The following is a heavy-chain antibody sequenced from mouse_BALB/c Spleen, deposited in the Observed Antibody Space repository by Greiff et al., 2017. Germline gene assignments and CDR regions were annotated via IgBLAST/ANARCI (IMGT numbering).Heavy chain of an antibody. CDR2: IWAGGST. Sequence: QVQLKQSGPGLVAPSQSLSITCTVSGFSLTSYGVHWVRQPPGKGLEWLGVIWAGGSTNYNSALMSRLSISKDNSKSQVFLKMNSLQTDDTAMYYCARPVYYGYVDYAMDYWGQGTSVTVSS. D-gene: IGHD1-2*01. CDR3: ARPVYYGYVDYAMDY. V-gene: IGHV2-9*02. CDR1: GFSLTSYG. J-gene: IGHJ4*01.